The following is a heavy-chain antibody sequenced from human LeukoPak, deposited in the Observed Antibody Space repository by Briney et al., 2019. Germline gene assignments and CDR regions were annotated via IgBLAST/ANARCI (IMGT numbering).Heavy chain of an antibody. V-gene: IGHV4-59*01. CDR2: IYYSGST. D-gene: IGHD6-19*01. Sequence: SETLSLTCTASGYSISSYYWSWIRQPPGKGLEWIGYIYYSGSTNYNPSLKSRVTISVDTSKNQFSLKLSSVTAADTAVYYCARVKVAGTYYYYYYMDVWGKGTTVTISS. CDR3: ARVKVAGTYYYYYYMDV. J-gene: IGHJ6*03. CDR1: GYSISSYY.